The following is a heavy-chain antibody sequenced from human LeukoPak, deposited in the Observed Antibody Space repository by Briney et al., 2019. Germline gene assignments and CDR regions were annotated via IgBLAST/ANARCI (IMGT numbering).Heavy chain of an antibody. CDR3: ARGWSIWFGESPLN. J-gene: IGHJ4*02. Sequence: ASVKVSCKASGYTFTGYYMHWVRQAPGQGLEWMGRINPNSGGTNYAQKFQGRVTMTRDTSISTAYMELSRLRSDDTAVYYYARGWSIWFGESPLNWGQGTLVTVSS. CDR1: GYTFTGYY. CDR2: INPNSGGT. D-gene: IGHD3-10*01. V-gene: IGHV1-2*06.